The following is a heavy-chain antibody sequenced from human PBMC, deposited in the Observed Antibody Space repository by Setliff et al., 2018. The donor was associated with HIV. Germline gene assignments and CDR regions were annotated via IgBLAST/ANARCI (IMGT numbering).Heavy chain of an antibody. CDR3: TGDYNSGSYRFDY. CDR2: IYPNGSP. V-gene: IGHV4-4*08. CDR1: GGSISSYY. Sequence: SETLSLTCTVSGGSISSYYWSWIRQPPGKGLEWIGYIYPNGSPDYPSGNIVYNPSFRSRVTLSLDTSKNQFSLKLTSVTAADAAVYYCTGDYNSGSYRFDYWGQGTPVTVS. J-gene: IGHJ4*02. D-gene: IGHD3-10*01.